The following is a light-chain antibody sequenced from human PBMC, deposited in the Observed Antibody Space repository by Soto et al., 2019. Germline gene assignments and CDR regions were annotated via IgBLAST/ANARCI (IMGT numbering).Light chain of an antibody. V-gene: IGKV1-5*01. Sequence: DIQMTQSPSTLSASVGDTVTVTCRASQSVSGWLAWYQQKPGEAPKLLIYDASALPRGVPSRFSGSGSGTEFTLTISGLQSEDFALYFCQQYNNWPFSFGPGTRLEIK. CDR3: QQYNNWPFS. J-gene: IGKJ5*01. CDR2: DAS. CDR1: QSVSGW.